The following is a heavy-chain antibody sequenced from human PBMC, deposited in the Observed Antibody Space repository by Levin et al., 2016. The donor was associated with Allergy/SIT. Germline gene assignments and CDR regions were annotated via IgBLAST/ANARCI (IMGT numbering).Heavy chain of an antibody. V-gene: IGHV3-21*01. J-gene: IGHJ3*02. CDR1: GFTFSTSS. D-gene: IGHD2-21*02. CDR2: ISNSSTYI. Sequence: GESLKISCAASGFTFSTSSMNWVRQAPGKGLEWVSVISNSSTYIYYADSVKGRFTISRDNAKNSLYLQMNSLRADDTAVYYCARGLLLYGKMAAFDIWGQGTMVTVSS. CDR3: ARGLLLYGKMAAFDI.